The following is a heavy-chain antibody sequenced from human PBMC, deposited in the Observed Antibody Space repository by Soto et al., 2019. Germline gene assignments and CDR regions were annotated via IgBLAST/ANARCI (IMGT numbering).Heavy chain of an antibody. V-gene: IGHV1-69*06. J-gene: IGHJ6*02. Sequence: QVQLVQSGAEVQKPGSSVKVSCKASGGTFSSLDINWVRQAPGQGLEWMGGIIPISETTNYAQIFQGRVSIVADKSTSTAYMELSRPRSEDTAVYYCARALLSHSYDSGGYDSYFHAMDVWGQGTPVTVSS. CDR3: ARALLSHSYDSGGYDSYFHAMDV. D-gene: IGHD3-22*01. CDR1: GGTFSSLD. CDR2: IIPISETT.